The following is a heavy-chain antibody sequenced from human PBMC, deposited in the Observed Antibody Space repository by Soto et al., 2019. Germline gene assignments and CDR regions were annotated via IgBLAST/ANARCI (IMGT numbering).Heavy chain of an antibody. CDR3: ARIIVGVTVDL. CDR2: VYYSGST. Sequence: SETLSLTCTVSGGSISSYYWSWIRQPPGKGLEWIGYVYYSGSTNYNPSLKNRVTISLDTSRNQFSLRLSSVTAADTAVYFCARIIVGVTVDLWGQGSLVTVSS. J-gene: IGHJ5*02. V-gene: IGHV4-59*01. CDR1: GGSISSYY. D-gene: IGHD1-26*01.